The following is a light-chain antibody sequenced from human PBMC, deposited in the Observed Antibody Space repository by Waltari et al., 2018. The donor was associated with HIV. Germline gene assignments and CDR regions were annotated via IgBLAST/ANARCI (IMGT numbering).Light chain of an antibody. J-gene: IGKJ2*01. CDR2: GAS. Sequence: QLSQSQSPLSASMSDTITIPCQANEDIVTFLNWYQQKPGKAPKLLIYGASNLQSGVPSRFSGSGSGTFFSLTITSPRPEDAAIYYCQQFRSLPLTFGQGTKLDIK. CDR1: EDIVTF. CDR3: QQFRSLPLT. V-gene: IGKV1-33*01.